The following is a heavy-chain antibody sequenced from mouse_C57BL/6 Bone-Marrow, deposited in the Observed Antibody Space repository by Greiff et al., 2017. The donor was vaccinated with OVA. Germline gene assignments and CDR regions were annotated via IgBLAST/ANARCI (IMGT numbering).Heavy chain of an antibody. Sequence: VQLKESGPGLAKPSQTLSLTCSVPGYSITSDYWNWIRNFPGNKLEYLGYISYSGSTYYNPSLQCRISITRDSSKNQYYLQLNSVTTEYTASHYCARSPITTVVATDYFAYWGQGTTLTVAS. J-gene: IGHJ2*01. V-gene: IGHV3-8*01. CDR2: ISYSGST. CDR3: ARSPITTVVATDYFAY. D-gene: IGHD1-1*01. CDR1: GYSITSDY.